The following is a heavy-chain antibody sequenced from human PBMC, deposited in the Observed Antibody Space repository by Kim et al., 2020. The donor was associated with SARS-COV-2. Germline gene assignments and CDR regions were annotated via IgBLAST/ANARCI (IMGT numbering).Heavy chain of an antibody. J-gene: IGHJ2*01. CDR2: INSDGSST. D-gene: IGHD5-12*01. Sequence: GGSLRLSCAASGFTFSSYWMHWVRQAPGKGLVWVSRINSDGSSTSYADSVKGRFTISRDNAKNTLYLQMNSLRAEDTAVYYCARPPGRDGYNLWYFDLWGRGTLVTVSS. CDR3: ARPPGRDGYNLWYFDL. CDR1: GFTFSSYW. V-gene: IGHV3-74*01.